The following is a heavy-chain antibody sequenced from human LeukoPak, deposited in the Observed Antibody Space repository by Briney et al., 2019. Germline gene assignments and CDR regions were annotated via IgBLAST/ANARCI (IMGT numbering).Heavy chain of an antibody. Sequence: GGSLRLSCAASGFTFSSYAMHWVRQAPGKGLEYVSAISSNGGSTYYANSVKGRFTISRDNSKNTLYLQMGSLRAGDMAVYYCARDGQLLWFGELLPTQAYYYYMDVWGKGTTVTVSS. D-gene: IGHD3-10*01. CDR2: ISSNGGST. V-gene: IGHV3-64*01. CDR1: GFTFSSYA. J-gene: IGHJ6*03. CDR3: ARDGQLLWFGELLPTQAYYYYMDV.